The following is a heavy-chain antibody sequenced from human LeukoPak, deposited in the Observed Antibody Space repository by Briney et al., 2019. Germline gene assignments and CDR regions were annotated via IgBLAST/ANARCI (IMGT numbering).Heavy chain of an antibody. D-gene: IGHD3-16*01. Sequence: GGSLRLSCAASGFTFSTYWMTWVRQAPGKGLEWVANIKEDGSEKYYVDSVKGRFTISRDNAKNSLYLQKNCPRADDTAVYYCARDGMRGGDFDYWGQGTLVTVSS. CDR3: ARDGMRGGDFDY. J-gene: IGHJ4*02. V-gene: IGHV3-7*01. CDR2: IKEDGSEK. CDR1: GFTFSTYW.